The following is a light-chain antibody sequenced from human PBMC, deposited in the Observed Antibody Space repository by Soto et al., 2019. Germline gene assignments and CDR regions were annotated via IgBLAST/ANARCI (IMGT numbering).Light chain of an antibody. CDR3: QQRSNWLIT. J-gene: IGKJ5*01. Sequence: EIVMTQSPATLSVSPGERATLSCRASQSISTYLAWYQQKPGQAPRLLIYGASARATGIPVRFSGSGSETEFTLTISSLQSEDFAVYYCQQRSNWLITFGQGTRLEIK. CDR1: QSISTY. CDR2: GAS. V-gene: IGKV3-15*01.